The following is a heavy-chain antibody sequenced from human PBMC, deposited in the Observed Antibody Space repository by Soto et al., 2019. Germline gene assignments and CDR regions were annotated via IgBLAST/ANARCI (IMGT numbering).Heavy chain of an antibody. CDR2: IYYSGST. Sequence: SETLSLTCTVSGGSISSGDYYWSWIRQPPGKGLEWIGYIYYSGSTYYNPSLKSRVTISVDTSKNQFSLKLSSVTAADTAVYYCAGDHEMGYYGMDVWGQGTTVTVSS. CDR1: GGSISSGDYY. D-gene: IGHD3-16*01. J-gene: IGHJ6*02. V-gene: IGHV4-30-4*01. CDR3: AGDHEMGYYGMDV.